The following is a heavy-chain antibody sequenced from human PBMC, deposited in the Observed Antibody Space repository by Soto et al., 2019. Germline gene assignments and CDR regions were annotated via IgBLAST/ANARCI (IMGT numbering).Heavy chain of an antibody. V-gene: IGHV3-30-3*01. J-gene: IGHJ3*02. CDR2: ISYDGSNK. CDR3: ARENRYDSSGLGAFDI. D-gene: IGHD3-22*01. Sequence: QVQLVESGGGVVQPGRSLRLSCAASGFTFSSYAMHWVRQAPGKGLEWVAVISYDGSNKYYADSVKGRFTISRDNSKNTLYLQMNSLRAEDTAVYYCARENRYDSSGLGAFDIWGQGTMVTVSS. CDR1: GFTFSSYA.